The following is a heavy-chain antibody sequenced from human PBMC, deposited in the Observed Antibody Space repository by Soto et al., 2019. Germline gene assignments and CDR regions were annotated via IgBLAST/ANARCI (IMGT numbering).Heavy chain of an antibody. CDR2: IYPGDSDT. CDR3: ARGGGSDTAMVTPYYYGMDV. D-gene: IGHD5-18*01. Sequence: XESLTISCKGSGYSFTSYWIGLVRQMPGKGLEWMGIIYPGDSDTRYSPSFQGQVTISADKSISTAYLQWSSLKASDTAMYYCARGGGSDTAMVTPYYYGMDVWGQGTTVTVSS. CDR1: GYSFTSYW. V-gene: IGHV5-51*01. J-gene: IGHJ6*02.